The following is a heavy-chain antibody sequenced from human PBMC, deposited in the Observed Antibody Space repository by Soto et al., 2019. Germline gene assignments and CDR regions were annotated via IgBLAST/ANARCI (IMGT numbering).Heavy chain of an antibody. V-gene: IGHV3-30-3*01. CDR1: GFTFSSYA. CDR2: ISYDGSNK. Sequence: QVQLVESGGGVVQPGRSLRLSCAASGFTFSSYAMHWVRQAPGKGLEWVAVISYDGSNKYYADSVKGRFTISRDNSKNTLYVQMNSLRAEDTAVYYCAREARFDGYNYPVPYWGQGTLVTVSS. D-gene: IGHD5-12*01. CDR3: AREARFDGYNYPVPY. J-gene: IGHJ4*02.